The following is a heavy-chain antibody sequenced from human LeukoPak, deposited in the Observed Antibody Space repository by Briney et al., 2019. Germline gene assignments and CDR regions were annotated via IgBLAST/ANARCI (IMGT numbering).Heavy chain of an antibody. Sequence: ASVKVSCKASGYTFTGYYMHWVRQAPGQGLEWMGWINPNSGGTNYAQKFQGRVTMTRDTSISTAYMELSRLRSDDTAVYYCARTLGGERDSWSFDYWGQGALVTVSS. J-gene: IGHJ4*02. V-gene: IGHV1-2*02. D-gene: IGHD1-26*01. CDR2: INPNSGGT. CDR1: GYTFTGYY. CDR3: ARTLGGERDSWSFDY.